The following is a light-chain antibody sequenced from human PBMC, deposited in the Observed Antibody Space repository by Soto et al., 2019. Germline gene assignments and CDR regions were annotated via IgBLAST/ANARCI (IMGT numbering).Light chain of an antibody. CDR2: DAS. Sequence: DIPMTQSPSTVSASVGDRVTISCRASQSIGRWLAWYQQKPGKAPKILIYDASSLKGGVPSRFSGSGYGTEFTLTISSLQPEDFATYYCQQYNSYSLTFGPGTTVDI. CDR3: QQYNSYSLT. CDR1: QSIGRW. V-gene: IGKV1-5*01. J-gene: IGKJ3*01.